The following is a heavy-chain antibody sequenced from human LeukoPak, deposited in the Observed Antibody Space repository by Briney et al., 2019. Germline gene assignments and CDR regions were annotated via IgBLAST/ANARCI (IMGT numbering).Heavy chain of an antibody. Sequence: SETLSLTCSVCGGSISSSGDYWGWVRQSREKGLDWIGSIYCSGNSYYNPSVKSRVTISVDTSKNQFSLKLTSVTAAETAVYYCARSATVTTGYFDYWGQGALVTVSS. J-gene: IGHJ4*02. D-gene: IGHD4-17*01. CDR1: GGSISSSGDY. CDR2: IYCSGNS. V-gene: IGHV4-39*07. CDR3: ARSATVTTGYFDY.